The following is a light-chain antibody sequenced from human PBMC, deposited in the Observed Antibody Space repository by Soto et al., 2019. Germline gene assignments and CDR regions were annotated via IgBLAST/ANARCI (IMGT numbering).Light chain of an antibody. CDR1: SSDVGGYNY. Sequence: QSVLTQPRSVSESPGQSVTISCTGTSSDVGGYNYVSWYQQHPGKAPKLMIYDVSKRPSGVPDRFSGSKSGNTASLTISGLHTEDEADYHCCSYAGSYTFVVFGGGTKLTVL. CDR2: DVS. CDR3: CSYAGSYTFVV. V-gene: IGLV2-11*01. J-gene: IGLJ2*01.